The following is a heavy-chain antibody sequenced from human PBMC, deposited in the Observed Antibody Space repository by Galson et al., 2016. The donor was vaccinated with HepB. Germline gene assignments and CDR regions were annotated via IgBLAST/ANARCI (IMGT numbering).Heavy chain of an antibody. Sequence: SLRLSCAASGFTPGFTFSHEATHWVRQAPGKGLEWVSAISDNGGGTYYADSVKGRFTISRDNSKNTLYVQMNSLRAEDTAVYYCAKVLGLHSSGYTYYFDYWGQGTLVTVSS. V-gene: IGHV3-23*01. J-gene: IGHJ4*02. CDR3: AKVLGLHSSGYTYYFDY. CDR1: GFTPGFTFSHEA. D-gene: IGHD6-19*01. CDR2: ISDNGGGT.